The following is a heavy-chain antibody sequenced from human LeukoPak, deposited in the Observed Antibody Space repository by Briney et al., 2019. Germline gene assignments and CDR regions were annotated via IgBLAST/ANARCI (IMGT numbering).Heavy chain of an antibody. CDR2: INPNSGGT. CDR3: ARARPLKSSIGGGNRFDP. J-gene: IGHJ5*02. D-gene: IGHD2/OR15-2a*01. V-gene: IGHV1-2*02. Sequence: ASVKVSCKASGYTFTAYYIHWVRQAPGQGLEWMGWINPNSGGTDYAQKFQGRVTMTRDTSISTAYMELGSLRSDDTAVYYCARARPLKSSIGGGNRFDPWGQGTLVTVSS. CDR1: GYTFTAYY.